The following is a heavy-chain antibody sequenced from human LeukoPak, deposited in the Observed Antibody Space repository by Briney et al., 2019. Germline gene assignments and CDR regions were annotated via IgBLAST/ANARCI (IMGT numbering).Heavy chain of an antibody. V-gene: IGHV3-21*01. J-gene: IGHJ6*03. CDR3: ARDRAGTAMPMISYYYYYMDV. CDR2: ISSSSSSYI. Sequence: PGGSLRLSCAASGFSFSVYWMHWVRQARGKGTVWVSSISSSSSSYIYYADSVKGRFTISRGNAKNSLYLQTNSLRAEVAAVYYCARDRAGTAMPMISYYYYYMDVWGKGTTVTVSS. CDR1: GFSFSVYW. D-gene: IGHD5-18*01.